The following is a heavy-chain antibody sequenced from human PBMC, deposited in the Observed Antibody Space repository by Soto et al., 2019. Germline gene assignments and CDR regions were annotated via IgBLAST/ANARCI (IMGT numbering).Heavy chain of an antibody. V-gene: IGHV6-1*01. CDR1: GDSVSSNSVV. CDR3: ARLVGNSWIDY. D-gene: IGHD6-13*01. Sequence: QVQLQQSGPGLVQPSQTLSLTCAISGDSVSSNSVVWNWIRQSPSRGLEWLGRTYYRSKWYYEYAESVKSRIIINPDTSKNPLSLQLNSVTPEDTGVYYCARLVGNSWIDYWGQGTLVTVSS. CDR2: TYYRSKWYY. J-gene: IGHJ4*02.